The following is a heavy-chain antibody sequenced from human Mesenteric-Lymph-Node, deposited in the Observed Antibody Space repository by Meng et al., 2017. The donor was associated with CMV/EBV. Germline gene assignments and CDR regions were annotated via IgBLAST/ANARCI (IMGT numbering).Heavy chain of an antibody. D-gene: IGHD3-22*01. CDR2: IYYSGST. J-gene: IGHJ4*02. V-gene: IGHV4-39*07. Sequence: QLHLQESGPGLVKPSETQSLTCTVSGGSISSSSYYWGWIRQPPGKGLEWIGSIYYSGSTYYNPSLKSRVTISVDTSKNQFSLKLSSVTAADTAVYYCARDGDYYDSSGYNPFDYWGQGTLVTVSS. CDR3: ARDGDYYDSSGYNPFDY. CDR1: GGSISSSSYY.